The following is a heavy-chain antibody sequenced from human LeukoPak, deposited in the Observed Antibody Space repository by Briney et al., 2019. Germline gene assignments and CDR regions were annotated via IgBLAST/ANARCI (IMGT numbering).Heavy chain of an antibody. V-gene: IGHV4-39*07. Sequence: NPGGSLRLSCAVSGFTFSSYVMSWVRQPPGKGLEWIGNIYYTGNTYYNSSLKSRVTISLDTSKNQFSLKVISMTAADTAAYYCTKSDGYGLIRICGRGTMVTVSS. D-gene: IGHD3-10*01. J-gene: IGHJ3*02. CDR2: IYYTGNT. CDR3: TKSDGYGLIRI. CDR1: GFTFSSYV.